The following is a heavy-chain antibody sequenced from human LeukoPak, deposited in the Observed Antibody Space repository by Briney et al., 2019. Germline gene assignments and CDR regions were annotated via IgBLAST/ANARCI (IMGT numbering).Heavy chain of an antibody. CDR2: ISRSSTYI. CDR1: GFTFSYYS. D-gene: IGHD5-12*01. V-gene: IGHV3-21*01. J-gene: IGHJ4*02. Sequence: GGSLRLSCAASGFTFSYYSMNWVRQSPGKGLEWVSSISRSSTYIYYADSLKGRFAISRDNSKNSLYLQMNSLRAEDTAVYYCARGGGDSGYDYDDFWGQGTLVTVSS. CDR3: ARGGGDSGYDYDDF.